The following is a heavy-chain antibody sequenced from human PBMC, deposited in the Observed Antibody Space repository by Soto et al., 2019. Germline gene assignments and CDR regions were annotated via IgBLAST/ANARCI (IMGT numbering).Heavy chain of an antibody. J-gene: IGHJ6*03. V-gene: IGHV3-66*01. Sequence: HPGGSLRLSCAASGFTVSSNYMSWVRQAPGKGLEWVSVIYSGGSTYYADSVKGRFTISRDNSKNTLYLQMNSLRAEDTAVYYCARDLNYDILTGDYYYYYMDVWGKGTTVTVSS. CDR2: IYSGGST. CDR3: ARDLNYDILTGDYYYYYMDV. D-gene: IGHD3-9*01. CDR1: GFTVSSNY.